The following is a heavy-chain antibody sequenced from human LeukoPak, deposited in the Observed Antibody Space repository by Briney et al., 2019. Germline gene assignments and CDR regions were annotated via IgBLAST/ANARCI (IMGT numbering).Heavy chain of an antibody. CDR2: ISYDGSNK. V-gene: IGHV3-30*03. Sequence: PGGSLRLSCAASGFTFSSYGMHWVRQAPGKGLEWVAVISYDGSNKYYADSVKGRFTISRDNAKNTVYLQMNSLRAEDTAVYYCARVVLGSYNWFDPWGQGTLVTVSS. CDR3: ARVVLGSYNWFDP. D-gene: IGHD3-16*01. CDR1: GFTFSSYG. J-gene: IGHJ5*02.